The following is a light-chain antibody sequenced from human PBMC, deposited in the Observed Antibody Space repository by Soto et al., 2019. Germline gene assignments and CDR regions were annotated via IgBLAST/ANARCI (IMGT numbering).Light chain of an antibody. Sequence: QSVLTQPPSVSGAPGQRVTISCTGSSSNIGAGYDVHWYQHLPGTAPKLLIYGNNNRPSGVPDRFSGSKSGTSASLAITGLQAEDETHYYCGTWDNSLSAGVFGGGTKLTVL. J-gene: IGLJ3*02. CDR3: GTWDNSLSAGV. CDR2: GNN. CDR1: SSNIGAGYD. V-gene: IGLV1-40*01.